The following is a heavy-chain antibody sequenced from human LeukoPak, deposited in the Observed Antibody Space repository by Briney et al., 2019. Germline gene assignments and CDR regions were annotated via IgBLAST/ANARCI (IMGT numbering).Heavy chain of an antibody. CDR3: ARDHTVAGIVFDS. Sequence: PGGSLRLSCAASGFTFSSYAMSWVRQAPGKGLEWVSAISGSGGSTYYADSVKGRFTISRDNSKNTLYLQTNSLRAEDTAVYYCARDHTVAGIVFDSWGQGARVTVSS. V-gene: IGHV3-23*01. CDR1: GFTFSSYA. J-gene: IGHJ4*02. D-gene: IGHD6-19*01. CDR2: ISGSGGST.